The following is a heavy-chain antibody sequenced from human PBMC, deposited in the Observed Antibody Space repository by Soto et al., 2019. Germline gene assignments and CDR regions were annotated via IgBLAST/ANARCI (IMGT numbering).Heavy chain of an antibody. D-gene: IGHD1-26*01. V-gene: IGHV3-23*01. CDR1: GFTLSSYA. J-gene: IGHJ4*02. CDR3: AKDSPLSGSYQDFDY. Sequence: GGSLRLSCAASGFTLSSYAMTWVRQAPGKGLEWVSAISGGGGSRYYADSVKGRSTISRDISENTLYLQMNSLRAEDTAVYYCAKDSPLSGSYQDFDYWGQGTLVTVSS. CDR2: ISGGGGSR.